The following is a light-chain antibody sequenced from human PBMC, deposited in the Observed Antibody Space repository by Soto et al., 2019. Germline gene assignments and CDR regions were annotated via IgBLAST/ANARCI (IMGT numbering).Light chain of an antibody. CDR2: GAS. J-gene: IGKJ1*01. CDR3: QKYNNWPPET. V-gene: IGKV3-15*01. Sequence: EIVLTQSPGTLSLSPGERATLSCRASQSVSSNLAWYQQKPGQAPRLLIYGASNRATGIPDRFSGSGSGTEFTLTISRLQSEDFAVYYCQKYNNWPPETFGQGTKVDIK. CDR1: QSVSSN.